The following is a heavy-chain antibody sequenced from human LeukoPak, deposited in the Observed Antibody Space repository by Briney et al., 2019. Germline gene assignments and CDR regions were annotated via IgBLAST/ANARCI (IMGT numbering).Heavy chain of an antibody. V-gene: IGHV4-34*01. CDR2: INHSGTT. Sequence: SETLSLTCAVYGGSFSGYYWSWVRQPPGKGLEWIGEINHSGTTNYNPSLKSRVTISVDTSKNQFSLKLRSVTAADTAVYYCGRATVTTVDYWGQGTLVTVSS. CDR3: GRATVTTVDY. CDR1: GGSFSGYY. D-gene: IGHD4-11*01. J-gene: IGHJ4*02.